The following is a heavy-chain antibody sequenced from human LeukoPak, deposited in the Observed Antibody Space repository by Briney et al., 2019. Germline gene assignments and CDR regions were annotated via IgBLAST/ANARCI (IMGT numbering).Heavy chain of an antibody. CDR3: ARNYYDSSRFKH. Sequence: PGGSLRLSCTTSGFSFGDYAMTWVRQAAGKGLEWVGLIRSKVDGEPTEYAASVKGRFIISRDDSKGIAYLQMNSLKTEDTAVYYCARNYYDSSRFKHWGQGTLVTVSS. V-gene: IGHV3-49*04. CDR2: IRSKVDGEPT. CDR1: GFSFGDYA. D-gene: IGHD3-22*01. J-gene: IGHJ1*01.